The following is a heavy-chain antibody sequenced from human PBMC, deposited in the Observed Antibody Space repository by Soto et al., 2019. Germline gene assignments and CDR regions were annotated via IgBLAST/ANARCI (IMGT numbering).Heavy chain of an antibody. V-gene: IGHV2-5*02. CDR2: IYWDDSK. Sequence: QITLKESGPTLVKPTQTLTLTCTFSGFSLTTDRVGVGWIRQPPGEALEWLAVIYWDDSKTYRPSLESRLTIPKDPSQNQVPLTITNMDSLDTATYYCAHAYGGRSLYWGQGPLVTVSS. J-gene: IGHJ4*02. CDR3: AHAYGGRSLY. CDR1: GFSLTTDRVG. D-gene: IGHD1-26*01.